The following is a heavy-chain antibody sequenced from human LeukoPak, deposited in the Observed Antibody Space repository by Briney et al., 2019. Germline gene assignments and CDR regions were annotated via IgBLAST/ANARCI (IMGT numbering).Heavy chain of an antibody. CDR3: TREGPRSDGVAY. V-gene: IGHV4-30-4*07. CDR2: IYYSGTT. Sequence: SETLSLTCGVSGGSINSGGYSWSWIRQPPGKGLEWIGYIYYSGTTYYNPSLKSRVTISVDTSKNQFSLKLSSVTAADTAVYYCTREGPRSDGVAYWGQGTLVTVSS. CDR1: GGSINSGGYS. J-gene: IGHJ4*02. D-gene: IGHD3-10*01.